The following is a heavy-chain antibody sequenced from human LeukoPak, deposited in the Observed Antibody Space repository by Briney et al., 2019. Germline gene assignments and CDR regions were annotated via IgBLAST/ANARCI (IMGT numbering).Heavy chain of an antibody. V-gene: IGHV1-69*13. J-gene: IGHJ1*01. CDR1: GGTFSSYG. Sequence: GASVKVSCKASGGTFSSYGISWARQAPGQGLEWMGGIIPIFGTAHYAQKFQGRVTITADESTSTAYMELSSLRSEDAAIYYCARGRTTQSFQHWGQGTLLTVSS. CDR3: ARGRTTQSFQH. CDR2: IIPIFGTA. D-gene: IGHD1-7*01.